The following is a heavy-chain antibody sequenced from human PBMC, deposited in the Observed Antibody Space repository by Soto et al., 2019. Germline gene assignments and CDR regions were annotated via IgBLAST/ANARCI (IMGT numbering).Heavy chain of an antibody. D-gene: IGHD3-10*01. CDR1: GYNFTDYA. CDR2: INPDNSNT. Sequence: QVQLVQSGAEVKKPGASVKVPCKASGYNFTDYALHWVRQAPGQGLEWMGWINPDNSNTKYSQKFQGRVTISSDTSANTAYMELRSLTSEDTVVYYCAVVFDYYGSGSDSWGQGTLVIASS. CDR3: AVVFDYYGSGSDS. V-gene: IGHV1-3*01. J-gene: IGHJ5*02.